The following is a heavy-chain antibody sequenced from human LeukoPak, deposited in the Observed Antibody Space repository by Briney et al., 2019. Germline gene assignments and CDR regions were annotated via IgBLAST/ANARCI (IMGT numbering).Heavy chain of an antibody. CDR3: AKDFRIGYSAHFDY. J-gene: IGHJ4*02. CDR2: ISGSGDST. V-gene: IGHV3-23*01. D-gene: IGHD2-21*01. CDR1: GFTFSSYV. Sequence: LTGGSLRLSCAASGFTFSSYVMSWVRQAPGKGLEWVSTISGSGDSTYYADSVKGRFTISRDNSKNTLYLQMDSLRGEDTAVYYCAKDFRIGYSAHFDYWGQGALVTVSS.